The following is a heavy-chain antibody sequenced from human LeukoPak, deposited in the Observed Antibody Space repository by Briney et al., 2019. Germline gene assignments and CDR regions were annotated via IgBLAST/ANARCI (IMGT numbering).Heavy chain of an antibody. J-gene: IGHJ3*02. D-gene: IGHD1-26*01. CDR3: VRGIVGATEADAFDI. CDR2: IYYSGST. CDR1: DGSISGYY. Sequence: SETLSLTCTVSDGSISGYYWSWIRQPPGKGLEWIGYIYYSGSTNYNPSLKSRVTISVDTSKNQFSLKLRSVTAADTAVYYCVRGIVGATEADAFDIWGQGTMVTVSS. V-gene: IGHV4-59*01.